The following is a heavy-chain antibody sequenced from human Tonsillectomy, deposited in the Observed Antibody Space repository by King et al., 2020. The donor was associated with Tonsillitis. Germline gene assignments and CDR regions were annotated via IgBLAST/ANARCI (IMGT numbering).Heavy chain of an antibody. D-gene: IGHD2-15*01. CDR3: ARDVVGAWDWFDP. J-gene: IGHJ5*02. CDR2: ISPSGSA. Sequence: QLQESGPGLVKTSETVSLTCTVSGGSVSSDYWSWIRQPAGKGLEWIGRISPSGSANYNPSLRGRVTMSVDTSKNHFYLNLRSVTAADTAVYYCARDVVGAWDWFDPWGQGTLVTVSS. V-gene: IGHV4-4*07. CDR1: GGSVSSDY.